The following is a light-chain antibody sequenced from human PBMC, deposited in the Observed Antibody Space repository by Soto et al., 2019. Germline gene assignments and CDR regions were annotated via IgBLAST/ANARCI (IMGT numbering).Light chain of an antibody. CDR2: DVS. V-gene: IGKV1-5*02. CDR3: QQYNSYSPWT. CDR1: ESISSW. J-gene: IGKJ1*01. Sequence: DIQMTQIPSTLPASVGDTVTIICRASESISSWLAWYQQKPGKAPKLLIYDVSKLRRGVPSRFSGGVSGTEFTLTISSLQPEDFATYSRQQYNSYSPWTFGQGTKVEIK.